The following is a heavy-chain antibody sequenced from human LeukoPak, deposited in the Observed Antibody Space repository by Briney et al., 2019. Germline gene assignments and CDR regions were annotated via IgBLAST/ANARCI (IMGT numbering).Heavy chain of an antibody. CDR1: GGSFSGYY. D-gene: IGHD2-2*01. CDR3: ARGTDYIVVVPAAMRAVDY. J-gene: IGHJ4*02. CDR2: INYSGST. V-gene: IGHV4-34*01. Sequence: PSETLSLTCAVYGGSFSGYYWSWIRQPPGKGLEWIGEINYSGSTNYNPSLKSRVTISVDTSKNQFSLKLSSVTAADTAVYYCARGTDYIVVVPAAMRAVDYWGQETLVTVSS.